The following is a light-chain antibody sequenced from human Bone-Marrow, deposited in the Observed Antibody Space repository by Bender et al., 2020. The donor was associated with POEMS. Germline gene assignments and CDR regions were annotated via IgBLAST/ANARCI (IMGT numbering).Light chain of an antibody. Sequence: QSALTQPASVSGSPGQSITISCTGTSSDIGSDKFVSWYQHHPGKAPKLMIHEVSERPSGVSNRFSGSKSGNMASLTISGLQAEDEADYHCSSYAGSSSLLFGGGTKLTVL. CDR1: SSDIGSDKF. CDR3: SSYAGSSSLL. J-gene: IGLJ3*02. V-gene: IGLV2-23*02. CDR2: EVS.